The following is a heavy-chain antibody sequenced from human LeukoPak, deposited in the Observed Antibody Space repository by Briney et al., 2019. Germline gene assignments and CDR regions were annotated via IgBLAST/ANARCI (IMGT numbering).Heavy chain of an antibody. CDR3: ARAQTYYDILTGYSPGAFDI. J-gene: IGHJ3*02. D-gene: IGHD3-9*01. V-gene: IGHV3-11*01. CDR1: GFTFGDYY. CDR2: ISSSGSTI. Sequence: PGGSLRLSCAASGFTFGDYYMSWIRQAPGKGLEWVSYISSSGSTIYYADSVRGRFTISRDNAKNSLYLQMNSLRAEDTAVYYCARAQTYYDILTGYSPGAFDIWGQGTMVTVSS.